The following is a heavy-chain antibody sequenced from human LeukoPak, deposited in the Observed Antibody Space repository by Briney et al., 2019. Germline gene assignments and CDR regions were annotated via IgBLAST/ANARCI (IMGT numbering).Heavy chain of an antibody. J-gene: IGHJ4*02. CDR2: ISTDSTYI. V-gene: IGHV3-21*01. Sequence: PGGSLRLSCAASGLTFSTSDMNWVRQAPGKGLEWVSSISTDSTYIFYADSVEGRFTISRDDAKNSLYLQMDSLRAEDTAVYYCAKDRILTGYYYFDYWGQGTLVTVSS. CDR1: GLTFSTSD. CDR3: AKDRILTGYYYFDY. D-gene: IGHD3-9*01.